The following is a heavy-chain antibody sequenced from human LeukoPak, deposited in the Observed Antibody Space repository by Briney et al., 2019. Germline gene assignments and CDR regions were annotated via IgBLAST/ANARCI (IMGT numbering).Heavy chain of an antibody. Sequence: GGSLRLSCAVSGFTFSSYGMNWVRQAPGKGLEWVSAISGSGGSTYYADSVKGRFTISRDNSKNTLYLQMNSLRAEDTAVYYCAKSGSSGWGNWFDPWGQGTLVTVSS. J-gene: IGHJ5*02. V-gene: IGHV3-23*01. CDR1: GFTFSSYG. CDR2: ISGSGGST. CDR3: AKSGSSGWGNWFDP. D-gene: IGHD6-19*01.